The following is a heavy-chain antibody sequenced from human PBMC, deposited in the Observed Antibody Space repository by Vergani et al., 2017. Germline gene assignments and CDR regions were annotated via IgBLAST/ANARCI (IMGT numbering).Heavy chain of an antibody. CDR1: GFTFSDFS. J-gene: IGHJ4*02. CDR3: AKEGGGYCSGGTCYPEY. V-gene: IGHV3-21*06. Sequence: EVQLLESGGGSAQPGESLRLSCVASGFTFSDFSMSWVRQAPGKGLEWVAFIGSSGPYINYADSVKGRFIISRDNTNNSLFLQLRSLRAEDAAVYYCAKEGGGYCSGGTCYPEYWGQGTLVIVSS. D-gene: IGHD2-15*01. CDR2: IGSSGPYI.